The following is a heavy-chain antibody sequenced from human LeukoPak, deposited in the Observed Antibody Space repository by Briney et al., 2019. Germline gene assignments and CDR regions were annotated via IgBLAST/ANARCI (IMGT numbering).Heavy chain of an antibody. D-gene: IGHD3-10*01. CDR2: ISGSGTST. J-gene: IGHJ4*02. CDR1: GYTFNSYS. V-gene: IGHV3-23*01. Sequence: GGSLRLSCTASGYTFNSYSMSWVRQAPGKGLEWVSGISGSGTSTYYADSVKGRFTISRDNSKNTLYLQKNSLRAEDTALYYCAKEPASSSCFDYWGQGTLVTVSS. CDR3: AKEPASSSCFDY.